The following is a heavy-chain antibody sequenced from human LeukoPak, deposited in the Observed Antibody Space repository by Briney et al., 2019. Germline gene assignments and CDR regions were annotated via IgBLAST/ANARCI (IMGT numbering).Heavy chain of an antibody. D-gene: IGHD2-15*01. J-gene: IGHJ6*03. Sequence: SVRVSCKASGGTFSSYAISWVRQAPGQGLEWMGRIIPISGTANYAQKFQGRVTITADKSTSTAYMELSSLTSEDTAVYYCARGYCSGGSCHDHYYYYYMDVWGKGTTVTVSS. CDR3: ARGYCSGGSCHDHYYYYYMDV. CDR2: IIPISGTA. CDR1: GGTFSSYA. V-gene: IGHV1-69*06.